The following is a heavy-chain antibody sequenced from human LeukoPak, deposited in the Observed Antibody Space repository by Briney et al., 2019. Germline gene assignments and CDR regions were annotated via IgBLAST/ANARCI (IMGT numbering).Heavy chain of an antibody. CDR3: ARDEVAVAGTFNY. Sequence: SETLSLTCTVSGGSISSYYWSWVRQPPGVGLEWIAYIYYSGSTNYNPSLKSRVTISVDTSKNQFSLKLSSVTAADTAVYYCARDEVAVAGTFNYWGQGTLVTVSS. CDR1: GGSISSYY. D-gene: IGHD6-19*01. V-gene: IGHV4-59*12. CDR2: IYYSGST. J-gene: IGHJ4*02.